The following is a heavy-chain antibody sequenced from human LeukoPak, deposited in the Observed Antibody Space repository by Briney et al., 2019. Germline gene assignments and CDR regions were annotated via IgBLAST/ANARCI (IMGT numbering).Heavy chain of an antibody. J-gene: IGHJ4*02. D-gene: IGHD6-19*01. V-gene: IGHV3-74*01. CDR2: INSDGSST. Sequence: GGSLRLSCAASGFTFSSYWMHWVRQAPGKGLVWVSRINSDGSSTSYADSVKGRFTISRDNAKNTLYLQMNSLRAEDTAVYYCAREYSSGWVEENYFDYWGQGTLVTVSS. CDR1: GFTFSSYW. CDR3: AREYSSGWVEENYFDY.